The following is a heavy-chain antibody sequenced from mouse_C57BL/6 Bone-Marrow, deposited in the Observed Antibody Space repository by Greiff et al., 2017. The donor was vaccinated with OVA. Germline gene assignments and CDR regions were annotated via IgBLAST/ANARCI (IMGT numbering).Heavy chain of an antibody. Sequence: QVQLQQPGAELVKPGASVKLSCKASGYTFTSYWMQWVKQRPGQGLEWIGEIDPSDSYTNYNQKFKGKATLTVDTSSSTAYMQLSSLTSEDSAVYYCAREVLSNYSWYFYVWGTGTTVTVSS. D-gene: IGHD2-5*01. J-gene: IGHJ1*03. V-gene: IGHV1-50*01. CDR1: GYTFTSYW. CDR2: IDPSDSYT. CDR3: AREVLSNYSWYFYV.